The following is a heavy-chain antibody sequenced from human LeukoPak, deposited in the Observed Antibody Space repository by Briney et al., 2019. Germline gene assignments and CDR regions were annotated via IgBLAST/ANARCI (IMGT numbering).Heavy chain of an antibody. Sequence: SVKVSCKASGYTFTSYAISWVRQAPGQGLEWMGRTIPILGIANYAQKFQGRVTITADKSTSTAYMELSSLRSEDTAVYYCAREETIFGVAPPNWFDPWGQGTLVTVSS. V-gene: IGHV1-69*04. CDR2: TIPILGIA. J-gene: IGHJ5*02. CDR1: GYTFTSYA. D-gene: IGHD3-3*01. CDR3: AREETIFGVAPPNWFDP.